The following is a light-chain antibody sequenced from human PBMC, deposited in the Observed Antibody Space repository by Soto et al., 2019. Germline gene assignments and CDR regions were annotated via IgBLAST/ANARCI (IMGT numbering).Light chain of an antibody. CDR3: QQSYRTPIT. CDR1: QSISTY. CDR2: AAS. Sequence: IQLTQSPSPLSSSVGDRVAITCLASQSISTYLNWYQQKPGKAPKVLIYAASNLQSGVPPRFSGSGSGTDFTLTISSLKPEDGATYFGQQSYRTPITFGQGTRLEI. V-gene: IGKV1-39*01. J-gene: IGKJ5*01.